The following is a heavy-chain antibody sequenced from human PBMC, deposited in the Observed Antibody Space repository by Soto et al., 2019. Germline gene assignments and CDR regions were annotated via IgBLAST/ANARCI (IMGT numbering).Heavy chain of an antibody. J-gene: IGHJ6*02. CDR3: ARGLLPLNYYYGMDV. CDR2: INPNSGGT. V-gene: IGHV1-2*04. Sequence: APVKVSCKASGYTFTGYHMHWVRQAPGQGLEWMGWINPNSGGTNYAQKFQGWVTMTRDTSISTAYMELSRLRSDDTAVYYCARGLLPLNYYYGMDVWGQGTTVTVSS. CDR1: GYTFTGYH. D-gene: IGHD2-15*01.